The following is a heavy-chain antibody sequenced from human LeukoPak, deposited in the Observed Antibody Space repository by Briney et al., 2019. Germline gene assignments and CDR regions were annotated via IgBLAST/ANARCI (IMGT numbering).Heavy chain of an antibody. V-gene: IGHV3-30*04. D-gene: IGHD1-26*01. CDR3: ARGYSGSYHKYPPGADY. CDR2: ISYDGSNK. Sequence: PGGSLRLSCAASGFTFSSYAMHWVRQAPGKGLEWVAVISYDGSNKYYADSVKGRFTISRDNSKNTLYLQMNSLRAEDTTVYYCARGYSGSYHKYPPGADYWGQGTLVTVSS. J-gene: IGHJ4*02. CDR1: GFTFSSYA.